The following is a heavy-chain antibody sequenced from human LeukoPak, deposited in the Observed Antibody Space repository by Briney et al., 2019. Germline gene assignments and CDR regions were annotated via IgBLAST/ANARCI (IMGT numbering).Heavy chain of an antibody. CDR3: ARRAGEYSHPYDY. Sequence: PGGSLRLSCIVSGFTVSSNSWSWVRQAPGKGLEWVSFIYSGGKTHSSDSVKGRFTISRDNSKNTLYLQMSSLRAEDTAIYYCARRAGEYSHPYDYWGQGTLVTVSS. J-gene: IGHJ4*02. CDR1: GFTVSSNS. D-gene: IGHD2-15*01. CDR2: IYSGGKT. V-gene: IGHV3-53*01.